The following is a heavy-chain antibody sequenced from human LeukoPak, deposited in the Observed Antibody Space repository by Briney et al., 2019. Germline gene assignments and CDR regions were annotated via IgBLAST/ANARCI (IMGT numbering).Heavy chain of an antibody. D-gene: IGHD6-6*01. CDR3: AKDRDEYSTSSGNLDY. CDR2: ISGSGGST. V-gene: IGHV3-23*01. J-gene: IGHJ4*02. CDR1: GLTFSSYA. Sequence: GGSLRLSCAASGLTFSSYAMSWVRQAPGKGLEWVSAISGSGGSTYYADSVKGRFTISRDNSKNMLYLQMNSLRAEDTAVYHCAKDRDEYSTSSGNLDYWGQGTLVTVSS.